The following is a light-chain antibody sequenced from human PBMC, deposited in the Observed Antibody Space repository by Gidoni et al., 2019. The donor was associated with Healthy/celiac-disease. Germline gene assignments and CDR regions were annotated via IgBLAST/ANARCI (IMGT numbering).Light chain of an antibody. Sequence: SYEVTQPPSVSVSPGQTARITCSGDALPNQYAYWYQHKPGQAPVLVIYKDTERPSGIPERFSGSSSETTVTLTISGVQAEDEADYYCQSADSSGTYYVFGTGTKVTVL. J-gene: IGLJ1*01. CDR2: KDT. V-gene: IGLV3-25*03. CDR3: QSADSSGTYYV. CDR1: ALPNQY.